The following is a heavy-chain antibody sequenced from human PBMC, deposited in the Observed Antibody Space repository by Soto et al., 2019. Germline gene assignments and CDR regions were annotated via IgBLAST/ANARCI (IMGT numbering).Heavy chain of an antibody. D-gene: IGHD3-16*01. CDR1: GFTVRSHF. V-gene: IGHV3-53*01. CDR2: LCTGGTM. Sequence: EAQLVESGGTLIQPGGSLRLSCAASGFTVRSHFFNWVRQAPGKGLEWVSTLCTGGTMSYADSVKGRFTISRDDSKNTLYLQMNSLRAEDTAVYYCPRDSGDPSPSETWGNVWGQGTTFTVSS. J-gene: IGHJ6*02. CDR3: PRDSGDPSPSETWGNV.